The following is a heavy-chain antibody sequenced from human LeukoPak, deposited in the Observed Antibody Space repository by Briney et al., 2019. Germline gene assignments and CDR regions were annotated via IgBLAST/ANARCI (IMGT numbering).Heavy chain of an antibody. CDR1: GGSISSGGYY. Sequence: KPSETLSLTCTVSGGSISSGGYYWSWIRQHPGKGLEWIGYIYYSGSTYYNPSLKSRVTISVDTSKNQFSLKLSSVTAADTAVYYCARDRRYSNWFDPWGQGTLVTVSS. V-gene: IGHV4-31*03. J-gene: IGHJ5*02. D-gene: IGHD4-11*01. CDR3: ARDRRYSNWFDP. CDR2: IYYSGST.